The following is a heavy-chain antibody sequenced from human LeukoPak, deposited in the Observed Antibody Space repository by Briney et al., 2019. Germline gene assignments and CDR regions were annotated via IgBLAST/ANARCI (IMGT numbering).Heavy chain of an antibody. CDR2: ISSSSYI. V-gene: IGHV3-69-1*01. Sequence: NTGGSLRLSCAASGFTMRNHWMSWVRQAPGKGLEWVSSISSSSYIYYADSVKGRFTIPRDNAKNSLYLQMNSLRAEDTAVYYCARGVTGWFDPWGQGTLVTVSS. CDR3: ARGVTGWFDP. CDR1: GFTMRNHW. J-gene: IGHJ5*02.